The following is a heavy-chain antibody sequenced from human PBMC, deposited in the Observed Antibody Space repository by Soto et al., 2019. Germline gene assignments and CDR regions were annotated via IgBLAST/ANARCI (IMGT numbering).Heavy chain of an antibody. CDR2: ISAYNGNT. CDR1: GYGFASSA. V-gene: IGHV1-18*04. J-gene: IGHJ6*02. CDR3: ARSSSRVSREYYYYGMAV. D-gene: IGHD6-13*01. Sequence: GVAAEVTWEACGYGFASSARRWVRQAPGQGLEWMGWISAYNGNTNYAQKLQGRVTMTTDTSTSTAYMELRSLRSDDTAVYYCARSSSRVSREYYYYGMAVWGQGTTVTVSS.